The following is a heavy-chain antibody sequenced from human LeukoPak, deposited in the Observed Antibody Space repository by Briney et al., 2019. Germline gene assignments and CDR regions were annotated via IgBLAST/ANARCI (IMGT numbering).Heavy chain of an antibody. J-gene: IGHJ3*02. D-gene: IGHD3-22*01. CDR1: GFTFSSYG. Sequence: GGSLRLSCGTSGFTFSSYGMSWVRQAPGKGLEWVSAISGSGGSTYYADSVKGRFTISRDNSKNTLYLQMNSLRAEDTAVYYCAKDGGSSGYYVYPDAFDIWGQGTMVTVSS. CDR3: AKDGGSSGYYVYPDAFDI. CDR2: ISGSGGST. V-gene: IGHV3-23*01.